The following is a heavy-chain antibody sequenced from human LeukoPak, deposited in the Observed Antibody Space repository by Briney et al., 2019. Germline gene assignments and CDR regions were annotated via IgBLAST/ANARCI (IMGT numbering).Heavy chain of an antibody. D-gene: IGHD3-10*01. J-gene: IGHJ4*02. CDR2: ISSSSSTI. CDR3: ARDSTIVRGVREDY. Sequence: PGGSLRLSCAASGFTFSNYSMNWVRQAPGKGLEWVSYISSSSSTIHYADSVKGRFTISRDNAKNSLYLQMNNLRAEDAAVYFCARDSTIVRGVREDYWGQGTLVTVSS. V-gene: IGHV3-48*04. CDR1: GFTFSNYS.